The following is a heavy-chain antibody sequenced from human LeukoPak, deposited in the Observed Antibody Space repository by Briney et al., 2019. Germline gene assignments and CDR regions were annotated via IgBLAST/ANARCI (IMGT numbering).Heavy chain of an antibody. CDR2: ISSSSSYI. CDR3: ARVAAVAGHNDY. D-gene: IGHD6-19*01. J-gene: IGHJ4*02. Sequence: GRSLRLSCAASGFTFSSYSMNWVRQAPGKGLEWVSSISSSSSYIYYADSVKGRFTISRDNAKNSLYLQMNSLRAEDTAVHYCARVAAVAGHNDYWGQGTLVTVSS. CDR1: GFTFSSYS. V-gene: IGHV3-21*01.